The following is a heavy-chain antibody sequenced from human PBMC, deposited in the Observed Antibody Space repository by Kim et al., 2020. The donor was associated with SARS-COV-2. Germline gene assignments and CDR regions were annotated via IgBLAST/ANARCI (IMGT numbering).Heavy chain of an antibody. D-gene: IGHD2-2*01. CDR2: IYTSGST. CDR3: ARDMSRAAAISWFDP. V-gene: IGHV4-4*07. J-gene: IGHJ5*02. CDR1: GGSISSYY. Sequence: SETLSLTCTVSGGSISSYYWSWIRQPAGKGLEWIGRIYTSGSTNYNPSLKSRVTMSVDTSKNQFSLKLSSVTAADTAVYYCARDMSRAAAISWFDPWGQGTLVTVSS.